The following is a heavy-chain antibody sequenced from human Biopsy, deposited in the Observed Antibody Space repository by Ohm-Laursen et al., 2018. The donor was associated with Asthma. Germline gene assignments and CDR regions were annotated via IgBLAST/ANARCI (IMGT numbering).Heavy chain of an antibody. CDR1: GFAVSRDY. CDR2: IYSGGTS. J-gene: IGHJ4*02. V-gene: IGHV3-53*01. D-gene: IGHD3-22*01. Sequence: SLRLSCTASGFAVSRDYMFWVRQAPGKGLEWVSVIYSGGTSHTADSVRGRFTISRDYSKNTLYLQMHSLRAEDTAFYYCAKVRSDWVITESFDYWGQGVLVTVSS. CDR3: AKVRSDWVITESFDY.